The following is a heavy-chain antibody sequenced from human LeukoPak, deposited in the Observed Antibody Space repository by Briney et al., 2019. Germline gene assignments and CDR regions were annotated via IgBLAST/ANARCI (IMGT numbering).Heavy chain of an antibody. CDR1: GGSISSYY. Sequence: SETLSLTCTVSGGSISSYYWSWIRQPPGKGLEWIGYIYYSGSTNYNPSLKSRVTISVDTSKNQFSLRLTSVTAADTAVYYCASGPYPAAGTDHQFDYWGQGTLVTVSS. V-gene: IGHV4-59*01. D-gene: IGHD6-13*01. J-gene: IGHJ4*02. CDR2: IYYSGST. CDR3: ASGPYPAAGTDHQFDY.